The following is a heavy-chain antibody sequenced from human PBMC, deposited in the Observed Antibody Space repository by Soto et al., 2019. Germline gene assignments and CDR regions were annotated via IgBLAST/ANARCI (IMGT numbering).Heavy chain of an antibody. Sequence: PSQTLSLTCAISGYSVSSNTAAWNWIISSPSRGLEWLGRTYYRSNWRHDYAVSVKSRITVNPDTSKNHFSLQLNSVTPDDTAVYYCARGVPGSGFDLWGEGTLVKVSS. CDR1: GYSVSSNTAA. CDR3: ARGVPGSGFDL. CDR2: TYYRSNWRH. V-gene: IGHV6-1*01. D-gene: IGHD6-19*01. J-gene: IGHJ4*02.